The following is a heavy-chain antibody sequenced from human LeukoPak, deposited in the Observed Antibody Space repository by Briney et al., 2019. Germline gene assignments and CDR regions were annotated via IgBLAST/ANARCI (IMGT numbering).Heavy chain of an antibody. CDR3: AKDPADY. J-gene: IGHJ4*02. CDR1: GFTFSYYG. Sequence: PGGSLRLSCVGSGFTFSYYGMHWVRQAPGKGLEWVAFVRYDETAKYYADSVKDRFTISRDNSKNTLYLQMNSLRAEDTAVYYCAKDPADYWGQGTLVTVSS. CDR2: VRYDETAK. V-gene: IGHV3-30*02.